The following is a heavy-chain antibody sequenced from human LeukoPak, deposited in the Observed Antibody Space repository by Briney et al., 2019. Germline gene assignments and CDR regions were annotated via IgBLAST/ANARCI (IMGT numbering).Heavy chain of an antibody. CDR3: ARAVGGKTYYDILTGYYGEGAFDI. J-gene: IGHJ3*02. V-gene: IGHV3-7*01. CDR2: IKQGGSEK. D-gene: IGHD3-9*01. CDR1: GFTFSSYW. Sequence: GGSLRLSCAASGFTFSSYWMSWVRQAPGKGLEWVANIKQGGSEKYYVDSVKGRFTISRDNAKNSLYLQMNSLRAEDTAVYYCARAVGGKTYYDILTGYYGEGAFDIWGQGTMVTVSS.